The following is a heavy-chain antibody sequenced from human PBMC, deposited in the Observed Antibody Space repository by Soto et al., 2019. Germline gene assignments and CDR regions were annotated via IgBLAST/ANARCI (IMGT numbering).Heavy chain of an antibody. D-gene: IGHD2-8*01. CDR3: TRGLYSTTY. CDR1: GFIFRNYW. Sequence: GGSLRLSCAASGFIFRNYWMKWVRQAPGKGLEWVANIKEDGSETYYADSVKGRFTISRDNAKNSLFLQMNSLRAEDTALYYCTRGLYSTTYWGQGALVTVYS. CDR2: IKEDGSET. V-gene: IGHV3-7*03. J-gene: IGHJ4*02.